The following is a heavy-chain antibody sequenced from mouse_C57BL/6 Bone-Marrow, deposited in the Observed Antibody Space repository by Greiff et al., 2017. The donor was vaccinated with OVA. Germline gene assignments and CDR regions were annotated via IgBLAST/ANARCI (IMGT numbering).Heavy chain of an antibody. CDR2: INSDGGSP. CDR1: EYEFPSPD. J-gene: IGHJ2*01. CDR3: AKQRDY. Sequence: DVKLVESGGGLVQPGESLTLSCESNEYEFPSPDMSWVRQTPEKRLELVAAINSDGGSPYSPATMERRFIISRDTTKKTLYLQMSSLTAEDAAMYYCAKQRDYWGQGTTLTVSS. V-gene: IGHV5-2*03.